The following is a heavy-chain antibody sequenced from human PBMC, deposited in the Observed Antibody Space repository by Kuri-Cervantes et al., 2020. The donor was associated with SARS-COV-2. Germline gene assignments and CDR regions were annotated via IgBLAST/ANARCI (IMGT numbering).Heavy chain of an antibody. CDR3: AKDYYDSSGYFYYYYYGMDV. V-gene: IGHV3-30*18. CDR1: GFTFSSYG. J-gene: IGHJ6*02. CDR2: ISYDGSNK. Sequence: LTCAASGFTFSSYGMHWVRQAPGKGLEWVAVISYDGSNKYYADSVKGRFTISRDNSKNTLYLQMNSLRAEDTAVYYCAKDYYDSSGYFYYYYYGMDVWGQGTTVTVSS. D-gene: IGHD3-22*01.